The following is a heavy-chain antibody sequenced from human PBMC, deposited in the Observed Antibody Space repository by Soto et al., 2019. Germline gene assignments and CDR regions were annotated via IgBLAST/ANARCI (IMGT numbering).Heavy chain of an antibody. J-gene: IGHJ4*02. CDR2: ISAHNGNT. D-gene: IGHD5-18*01. V-gene: IGHV1-18*01. CDR3: ARDLSYGLCEY. Sequence: QVQLVQSGAEVKKPGASVKVSCKASGYTFTSYGISWVRQAPGQGLEWMGWISAHNGNTKYAQKLQGRVTMTTDTTTSIAYMELRSMRSDDTAVYYCARDLSYGLCEYWGQGTLVPVSS. CDR1: GYTFTSYG.